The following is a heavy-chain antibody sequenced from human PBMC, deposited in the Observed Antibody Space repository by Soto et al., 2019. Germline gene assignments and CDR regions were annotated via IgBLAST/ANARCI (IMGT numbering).Heavy chain of an antibody. CDR3: ASELTGYSFGPGDIY. J-gene: IGHJ4*02. D-gene: IGHD5-18*01. Sequence: SETLSLTCTVSGASINSGDDYWDWIGHPPGKGLEWIGYISFSGNTYYNPSLKGRVIISLHTSQNQFSLKLTSVSAADTAVYFCASELTGYSFGPGDIYWGQGTLVTVSS. V-gene: IGHV4-30-4*01. CDR1: GASINSGDDY. CDR2: ISFSGNT.